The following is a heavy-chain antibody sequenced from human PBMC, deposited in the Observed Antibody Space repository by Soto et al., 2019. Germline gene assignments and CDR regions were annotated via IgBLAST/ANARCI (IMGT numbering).Heavy chain of an antibody. CDR1: GYPVTAYY. V-gene: IGHV1-2*02. J-gene: IGHJ3*02. Sequence: QLHLVQSGAVVKKPGASVTVSCSASGYPVTAYYMHWVRQAPGRGLEWMGGINPATGAAKYTQTFPGRVTVTRDPSTSTVFMELRGLTSEDTAVFYCARGGGVGVAGSAAFDMWGQGTLVTVSS. D-gene: IGHD3-3*01. CDR2: INPATGAA. CDR3: ARGGGVGVAGSAAFDM.